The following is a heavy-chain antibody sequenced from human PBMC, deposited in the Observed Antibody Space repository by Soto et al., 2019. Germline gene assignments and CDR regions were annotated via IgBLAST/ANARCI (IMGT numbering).Heavy chain of an antibody. CDR2: VSYDGSKK. Sequence: QVQLVESGGGVVQPRRSLRLSCAASGFIFTSYIVNWVRQAPGKGLEWVASVSYDGSKKHYADSVKGRFSISRDNSKNTVYLQMNSLRTEDTAVYYCARDKGLLLDCNFDSWGQGSLVTVSS. CDR1: GFIFTSYI. D-gene: IGHD3-16*01. J-gene: IGHJ4*02. V-gene: IGHV3-30*01. CDR3: ARDKGLLLDCNFDS.